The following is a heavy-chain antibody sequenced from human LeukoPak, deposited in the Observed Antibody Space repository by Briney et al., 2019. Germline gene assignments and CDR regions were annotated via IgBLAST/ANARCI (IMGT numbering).Heavy chain of an antibody. CDR1: GGTFSSYT. CDR2: INPNSGGT. CDR3: ARSPLAAAGRRMFDY. D-gene: IGHD6-13*01. Sequence: GSSVKVSCKASGGTFSSYTISWVRQAPGQGLEWMGWINPNSGGTNYAQKFQGRVTMTRDTSISTAYMELSRLRSDDTAVYYCARSPLAAAGRRMFDYWGQGTLVTVSS. V-gene: IGHV1-2*02. J-gene: IGHJ4*02.